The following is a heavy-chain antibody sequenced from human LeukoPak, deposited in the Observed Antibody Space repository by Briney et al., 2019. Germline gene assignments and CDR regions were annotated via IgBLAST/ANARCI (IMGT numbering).Heavy chain of an antibody. Sequence: GGSLRLSCAASGFTFSSYSMSWVRQAPGKGLEWVSAISSSGGSTDYTDSVKGRFTISRDNSKNTLYLQMNSLRPEDTAMYYCARTAHFYSNGFDIWGQGTMVTVSS. CDR1: GFTFSSYS. CDR3: ARTAHFYSNGFDI. D-gene: IGHD1-26*01. V-gene: IGHV3-23*01. J-gene: IGHJ3*02. CDR2: ISSSGGST.